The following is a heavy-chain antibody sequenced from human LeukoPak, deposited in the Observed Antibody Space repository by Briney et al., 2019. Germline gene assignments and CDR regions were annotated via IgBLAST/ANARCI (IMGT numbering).Heavy chain of an antibody. V-gene: IGHV3-21*01. Sequence: PGGSLRLSCAASGFTFSRYSMTWVRQAPGKGLEWVSSISSSSSYIYYGDSVKGRFTISRDIVKNSLYLQMNSLRAEDTAVYYCASYYYDSSGYPGDYWGQGTLVTVSS. J-gene: IGHJ4*02. CDR1: GFTFSRYS. CDR3: ASYYYDSSGYPGDY. D-gene: IGHD3-22*01. CDR2: ISSSSSYI.